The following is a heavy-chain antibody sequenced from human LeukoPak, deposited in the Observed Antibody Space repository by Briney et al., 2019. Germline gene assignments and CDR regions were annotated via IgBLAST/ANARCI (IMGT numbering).Heavy chain of an antibody. CDR3: AKDLGYCTNGVCQYYYYGMDV. Sequence: GGSLRLSCAASGFTFSSYGMHWVRQAPGKGLEWVAVISYDGSNKYYADSVKGRFTTSRDNSKNTLYLQMNSLRAEDTAVYYCAKDLGYCTNGVCQYYYYGMDVWGQGTTVTVSS. J-gene: IGHJ6*02. D-gene: IGHD2-8*01. V-gene: IGHV3-30*18. CDR1: GFTFSSYG. CDR2: ISYDGSNK.